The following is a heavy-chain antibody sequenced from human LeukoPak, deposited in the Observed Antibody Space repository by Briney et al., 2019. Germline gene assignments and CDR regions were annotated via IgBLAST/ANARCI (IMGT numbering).Heavy chain of an antibody. CDR2: INPNSGGT. CDR3: ARDLYPSYYGSGSYSYYYYMDV. D-gene: IGHD3-10*01. V-gene: IGHV1-2*02. CDR1: GYTFTGYY. J-gene: IGHJ6*03. Sequence: GASVKVSCKASGYTFTGYYMHWVRQAPGQGLEWMGWINPNSGGTNYAQKFQGRVTMTRDTSISTAYMELSRLRSDDTAVYYCARDLYPSYYGSGSYSYYYYMDVWGKGTTVTISS.